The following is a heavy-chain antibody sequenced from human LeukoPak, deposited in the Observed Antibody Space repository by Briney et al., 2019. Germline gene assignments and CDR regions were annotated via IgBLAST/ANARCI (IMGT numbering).Heavy chain of an antibody. D-gene: IGHD1-26*01. CDR1: GFSFSSRA. CDR3: ARDDGGSYYKDY. Sequence: GGSLRLSCAASGFSFSSRAMSWVRQAPGKGLEWVSAISGSGDSTFYADSVKGRFTLSRDNSKNTLFLQMNSLRAEDTAVYYCARDDGGSYYKDYWGQGTLVTVSS. V-gene: IGHV3-23*01. CDR2: ISGSGDST. J-gene: IGHJ4*02.